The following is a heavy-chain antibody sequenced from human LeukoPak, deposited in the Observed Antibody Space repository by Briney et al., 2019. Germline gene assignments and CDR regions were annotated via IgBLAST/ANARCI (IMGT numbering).Heavy chain of an antibody. CDR3: ASDGDGSLGELFH. CDR2: ISSSSYI. D-gene: IGHD3-16*01. Sequence: GGSLRLSCAASGFTFSSYSMNWVRQAPGKGLEWVSSISSSSYIYYADSVKGRFTISRDNAKNSLYLQMNSLRAEDTAVYYCASDGDGSLGELFHWGQGTLVAVSS. J-gene: IGHJ4*02. CDR1: GFTFSSYS. V-gene: IGHV3-21*01.